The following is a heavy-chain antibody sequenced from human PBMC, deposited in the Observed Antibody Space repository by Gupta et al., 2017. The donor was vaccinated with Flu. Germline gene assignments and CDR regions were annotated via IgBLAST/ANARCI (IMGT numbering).Heavy chain of an antibody. D-gene: IGHD3-22*01. V-gene: IGHV3-7*01. CDR3: ARLNRHYYDTSGYYFSASFDH. CDR2: IKQDGSEK. Sequence: EWVANIKQDGSEKYYVDSVKGRFTISGDSAKNSLYLQMNSLRAEDTALYYCARLNRHYYDTSGYYFSASFDHWGQGTLVTVSS. J-gene: IGHJ4*02.